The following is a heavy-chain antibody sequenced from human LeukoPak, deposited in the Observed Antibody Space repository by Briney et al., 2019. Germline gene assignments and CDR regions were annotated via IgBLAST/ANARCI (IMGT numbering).Heavy chain of an antibody. Sequence: RPSETLSLTCTVSGGSISSYYWSWIRQPPGKGLEWIGYIYYSGSTNYNPSLKSRVTMSVDTSKNQFSLKLSSVTAADTAVYYCAYSGYVAEGPFDYWGQGTLVTVSS. CDR1: GGSISSYY. J-gene: IGHJ4*02. D-gene: IGHD5-12*01. CDR2: IYYSGST. CDR3: AYSGYVAEGPFDY. V-gene: IGHV4-59*12.